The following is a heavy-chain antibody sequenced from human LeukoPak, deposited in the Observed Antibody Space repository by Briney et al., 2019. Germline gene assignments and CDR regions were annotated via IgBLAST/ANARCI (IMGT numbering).Heavy chain of an antibody. Sequence: ASVKVSCKAPGYSFSNFHVNWVRQASGQGLEWVGWVSPKTGDRGYALKFQGRVTMTSDTSEATVYLEVHSLTSEDTAVYYCARTPPKGDIDTWGQGTMVTVSS. V-gene: IGHV1-8*01. CDR1: GYSFSNFH. CDR2: VSPKTGDR. J-gene: IGHJ5*02. CDR3: ARTPPKGDIDT. D-gene: IGHD2-21*02.